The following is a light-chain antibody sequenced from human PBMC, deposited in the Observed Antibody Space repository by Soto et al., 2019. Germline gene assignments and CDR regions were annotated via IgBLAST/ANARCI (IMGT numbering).Light chain of an antibody. CDR3: QQYCEFPLT. CDR2: VAS. Sequence: AIRMTQSPSSLSASPGDRVTITCRASQDISSYLAWYQQKPGKAPNLLIYVASTLQSGVPSRFSGSGSGTDFTLTISRLQSEDFAAYYCQQYCEFPLTFGGGTKVQIK. V-gene: IGKV1-8*01. CDR1: QDISSY. J-gene: IGKJ4*01.